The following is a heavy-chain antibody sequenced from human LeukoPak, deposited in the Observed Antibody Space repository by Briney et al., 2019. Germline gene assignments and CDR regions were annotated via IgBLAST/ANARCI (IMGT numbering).Heavy chain of an antibody. D-gene: IGHD3-22*01. CDR3: ASYYDSSGPTFDN. V-gene: IGHV4-30-4*08. CDR2: IYYSGTT. Sequence: SETLSLTCTVSGGSISSGDHYWSWVRQSPGKGLEWIAYIYYSGTTYYNPSLESRVTMSIDTSTNQFSLKLNSVTAADMAVYYCASYYDSSGPTFDNWGQGALVTVSS. J-gene: IGHJ4*02. CDR1: GGSISSGDHY.